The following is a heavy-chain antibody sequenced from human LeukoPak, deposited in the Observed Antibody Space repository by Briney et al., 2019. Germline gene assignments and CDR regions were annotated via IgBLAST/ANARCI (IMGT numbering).Heavy chain of an antibody. J-gene: IGHJ4*02. Sequence: EASVKVSCKASGYTYTGYYMHWVRQAPRQGLEWMGWINPNSGGTNYAQKFQGRVTMTRDTSISTAYMELSRLRSDDTAVYYCARALAVAGTGYFDYWGQGTLVTVSS. CDR3: ARALAVAGTGYFDY. CDR2: INPNSGGT. D-gene: IGHD6-19*01. V-gene: IGHV1-2*02. CDR1: GYTYTGYY.